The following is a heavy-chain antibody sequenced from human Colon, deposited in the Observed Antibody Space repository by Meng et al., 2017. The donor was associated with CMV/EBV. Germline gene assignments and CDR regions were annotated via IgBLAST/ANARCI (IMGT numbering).Heavy chain of an antibody. CDR2: INPHNGAT. D-gene: IGHD3-3*01. Sequence: CKASEYTFTDYYLHWVRQAPGQGLEWMGWINPHNGATNFDQKFQDRVTMSRDTSITTAYMELSRLRVDDTAVYYCARGFDFWRGSDFDYWGQGTLVT. J-gene: IGHJ4*02. CDR1: EYTFTDYY. V-gene: IGHV1-2*02. CDR3: ARGFDFWRGSDFDY.